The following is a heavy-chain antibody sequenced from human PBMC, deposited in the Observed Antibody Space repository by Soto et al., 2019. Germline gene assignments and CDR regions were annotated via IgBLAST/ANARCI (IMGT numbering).Heavy chain of an antibody. J-gene: IGHJ4*02. D-gene: IGHD5-12*01. V-gene: IGHV4-39*01. CDR1: GCSISSSSYY. Sequence: QLQLQESGPGLVKPSETLSLTCTVSGCSISSSSYYWGWIRQPPGKGLEWIGSIYYSGSTYYNPSPKRRVTITVDPSKNHLALQLSSVTAADTAVYYCGRHAPWLRYYYFDYGGQGTLVTVSS. CDR2: IYYSGST. CDR3: GRHAPWLRYYYFDY.